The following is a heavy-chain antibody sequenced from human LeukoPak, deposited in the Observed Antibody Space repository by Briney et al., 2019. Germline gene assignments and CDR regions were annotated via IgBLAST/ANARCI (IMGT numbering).Heavy chain of an antibody. CDR3: ARLRGYNYGHCGY. D-gene: IGHD5-18*01. CDR1: GGSISSTGCY. J-gene: IGHJ4*02. V-gene: IGHV4-39*01. CDR2: IYYSGSS. Sequence: SETLSLTCTVSGGSISSTGCYWGWIRQPPGKGLEWIGSIYYSGSSYYIPSLKSRVTISVDASKNQFSLKLRSVTAADTAVYYCARLRGYNYGHCGYWGQGTLVTVSS.